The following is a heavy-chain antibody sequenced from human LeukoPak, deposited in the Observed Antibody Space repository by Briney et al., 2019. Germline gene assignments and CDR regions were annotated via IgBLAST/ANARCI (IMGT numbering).Heavy chain of an antibody. D-gene: IGHD5-24*01. CDR1: GFTLSSSA. Sequence: GGSLRLSCAASGFTLSSSAMSGVRQAPGKGLEWVSNVSGSGRGENTYYADSVKGRFTISRDNSKNTLILQMNSLRAKDTAVYYCAKSGYNRFDYWGQGILVTVSS. CDR2: VSGSGRGENT. V-gene: IGHV3-23*01. J-gene: IGHJ4*02. CDR3: AKSGYNRFDY.